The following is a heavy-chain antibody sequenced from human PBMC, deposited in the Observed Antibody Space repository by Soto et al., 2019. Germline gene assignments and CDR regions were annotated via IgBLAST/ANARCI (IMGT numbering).Heavy chain of an antibody. D-gene: IGHD3-10*01. Sequence: QVQLQESGPGLVKPSETLSLTCTVSGGSISSYYWSWIRQPPGKGLEWIGYIYYSGSTNYNPSLKSQVTISVHPTQNQFSLKLSSVTAADTAVYYCARRVKAVQKYYYYSMDVWGKGTTVTVSS. J-gene: IGHJ6*03. CDR2: IYYSGST. CDR3: ARRVKAVQKYYYYSMDV. V-gene: IGHV4-59*08. CDR1: GGSISSYY.